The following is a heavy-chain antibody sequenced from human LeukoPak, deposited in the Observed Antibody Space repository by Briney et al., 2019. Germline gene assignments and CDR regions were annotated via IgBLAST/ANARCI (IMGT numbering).Heavy chain of an antibody. D-gene: IGHD6-13*01. CDR1: GFTFSSYW. Sequence: GGSMRLSCAVSGFTFSSYWMNWVRQAPGKGLEWVASIRQDGGEKSYVDSVKGRFTISRDNAKNSLYLQINSLRAEDTAMYYCARDGTAPGLYFDLWGQGTLVTVSS. V-gene: IGHV3-7*01. CDR3: ARDGTAPGLYFDL. J-gene: IGHJ4*01. CDR2: IRQDGGEK.